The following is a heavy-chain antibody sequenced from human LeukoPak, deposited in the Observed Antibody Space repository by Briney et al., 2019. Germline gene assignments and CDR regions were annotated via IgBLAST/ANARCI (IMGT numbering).Heavy chain of an antibody. CDR1: GYTFTSYG. Sequence: ASVKVSCKASGYTFTSYGFTWVRQAPGQGLEWMGWSSAYNGSTNYAQKLQGRVTMTTDTSTSTAYMELRSLRSDDTAVYYCARSDSSGRYGGYYYYYMDVWGKGTTVTVSS. V-gene: IGHV1-18*01. J-gene: IGHJ6*03. CDR2: SSAYNGST. CDR3: ARSDSSGRYGGYYYYYMDV. D-gene: IGHD6-19*01.